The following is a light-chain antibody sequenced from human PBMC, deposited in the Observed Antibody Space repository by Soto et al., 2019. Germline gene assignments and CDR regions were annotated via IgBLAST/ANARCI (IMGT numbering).Light chain of an antibody. CDR1: QSVSSSY. J-gene: IGKJ2*01. CDR3: QQYGSSPMYT. Sequence: EIVLTQSPGTLSLSPGERATLSCRASQSVSSSYLAWYQQKPGQARRLLIYGASSTATGIPDRFSGSGSGTDFTLTISRLEPEDFAVYYCQQYGSSPMYTFGQGTKLEIK. CDR2: GAS. V-gene: IGKV3-20*01.